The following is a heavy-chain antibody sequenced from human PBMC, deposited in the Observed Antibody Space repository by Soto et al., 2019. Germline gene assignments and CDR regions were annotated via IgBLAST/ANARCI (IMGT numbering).Heavy chain of an antibody. D-gene: IGHD2-2*01. V-gene: IGHV3-23*01. J-gene: IGHJ4*02. CDR2: ISGSGGTT. CDR1: GITSSSYA. Sequence: EVQLLESGGGLVQPGGSLRLSCAVSGITSSSYAMSWVRQAPGKGLEWVSGISGSGGTTYYADSVKGRFTISRDNSKNTLYLQMNSLRAEDTAIYYCAKEKVVPAAKSLYYFDYWGQGTLVTVSS. CDR3: AKEKVVPAAKSLYYFDY.